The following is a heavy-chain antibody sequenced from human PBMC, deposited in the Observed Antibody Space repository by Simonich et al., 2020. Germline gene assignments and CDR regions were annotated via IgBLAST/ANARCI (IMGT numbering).Heavy chain of an antibody. CDR3: ARHYYDSSGYFDY. CDR1: GYSISSGYY. V-gene: IGHV4-38-2*01. D-gene: IGHD3-22*01. Sequence: QVQLQESGPGLVKPSETLSLTCAVSGYSISSGYYWGWIRQPPGKGLEWIGSIYHSGSTYYNPSLRSRVTISVDTSKNQFSLKLSSVTAADTAVYYCARHYYDSSGYFDYWGQGTLVTVSS. J-gene: IGHJ4*02. CDR2: IYHSGST.